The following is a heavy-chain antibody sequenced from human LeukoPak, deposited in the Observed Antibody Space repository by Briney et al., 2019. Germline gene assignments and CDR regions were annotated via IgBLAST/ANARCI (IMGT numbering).Heavy chain of an antibody. Sequence: SETLSLTCTVSGDSINSLDLWSWVRQPPGKGLEWIGEMYLSGTTHSNPSVKSRVTISIDKSKNQFFLNLSSVTAADTAVYYCAGLVGRYSSSLYYYYFDYWGQGTLVTVSS. CDR1: GDSINSLDL. D-gene: IGHD1-26*01. V-gene: IGHV4-4*02. CDR3: AGLVGRYSSSLYYYYFDY. CDR2: MYLSGTT. J-gene: IGHJ4*02.